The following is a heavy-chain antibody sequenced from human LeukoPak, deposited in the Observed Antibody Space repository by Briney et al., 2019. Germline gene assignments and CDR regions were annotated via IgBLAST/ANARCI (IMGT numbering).Heavy chain of an antibody. Sequence: GGSLRLSCAASGFTFSDHYMDWVRQAPGKGLEWVGRTRNKANSYTTEYAASVKGRFTISRDDSKNSLYLQMNSLRPEDTALYYCASLKIRRIGNAFDIWGQGTMVTVSS. CDR1: GFTFSDHY. D-gene: IGHD1-1*01. CDR2: TRNKANSYTT. J-gene: IGHJ3*02. CDR3: ASLKIRRIGNAFDI. V-gene: IGHV3-72*01.